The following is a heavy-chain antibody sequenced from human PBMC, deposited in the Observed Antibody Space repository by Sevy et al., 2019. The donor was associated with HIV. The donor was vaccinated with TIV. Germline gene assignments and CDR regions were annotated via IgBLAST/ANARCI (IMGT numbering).Heavy chain of an antibody. J-gene: IGHJ6*02. CDR2: ISYDGSNK. CDR3: ARDRASGSYSPGRGYYYYYGMDV. V-gene: IGHV3-30-3*01. Sequence: GGSLRLSCAASEFTFSSYAMHWVRQAPGKGLEWVAVISYDGSNKYYADSVKGRFTISRDNSKNTLYLQMNSLRAEDTAVYYCARDRASGSYSPGRGYYYYYGMDVWGQGTTVTVSS. D-gene: IGHD1-26*01. CDR1: EFTFSSYA.